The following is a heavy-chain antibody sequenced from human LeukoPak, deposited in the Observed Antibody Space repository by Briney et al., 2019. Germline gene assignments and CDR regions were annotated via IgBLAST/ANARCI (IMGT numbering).Heavy chain of an antibody. D-gene: IGHD4/OR15-4a*01. V-gene: IGHV4-4*07. CDR1: GGSISSYY. CDR2: IYTSGST. CDR3: ATGAPRGMDV. Sequence: SETLSLTCIVSGGSISSYYWSWLRQSAGKGLEWIGRIYTSGSTNYSPSLKSRVTISLDTSKNQFSLKLRSVTAADTAVYYCATGAPRGMDVWGQGTTVTVSS. J-gene: IGHJ6*02.